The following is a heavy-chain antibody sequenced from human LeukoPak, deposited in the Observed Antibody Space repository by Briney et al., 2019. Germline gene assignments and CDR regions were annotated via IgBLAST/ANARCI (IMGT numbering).Heavy chain of an antibody. CDR3: AGGRPRGYCSGGSCYHNFDY. CDR1: RGTFSSYA. D-gene: IGHD2-15*01. Sequence: SVKVSCKASRGTFSSYAISWVRQAPGQGLEWMGGIIPIFGTASYAQKFQGRVTITADKSTSTAYMEVSSLRSEDTAVYYCAGGRPRGYCSGGSCYHNFDYWGQGTLVTVSS. CDR2: IIPIFGTA. V-gene: IGHV1-69*06. J-gene: IGHJ4*02.